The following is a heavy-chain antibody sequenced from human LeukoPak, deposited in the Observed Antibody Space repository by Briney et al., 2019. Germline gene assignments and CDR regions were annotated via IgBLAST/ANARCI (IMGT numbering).Heavy chain of an antibody. CDR3: AGGTGFIIKE. CDR2: IKQDGSEK. CDR1: GFTFSLYW. V-gene: IGHV3-7*03. D-gene: IGHD3-9*01. J-gene: IGHJ4*02. Sequence: PGGSLRLSCAASGFTFSLYWVEWVRRAPGEGRGWVANIKQDGSEKNYVDSVKGRFAISRDNDKHSLYLQMNNLRVEDTAMYYCAGGTGFIIKEWGQGTLVTVPS.